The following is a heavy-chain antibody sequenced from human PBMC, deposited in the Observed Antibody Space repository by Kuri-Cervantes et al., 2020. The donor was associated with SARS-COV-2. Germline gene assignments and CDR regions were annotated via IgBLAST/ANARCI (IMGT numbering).Heavy chain of an antibody. J-gene: IGHJ5*02. D-gene: IGHD4-17*01. CDR3: ATGGDFGDYRWFDP. CDR1: GYSFTRQW. CDR2: IYSGDSDT. V-gene: IGHV5-51*01. Sequence: GESLKISCKGSGYSFTRQWIGWVRQRPGKGLEWMGIIYSGDSDTRYSPSFQGQVAISAVKSISTAYLQWSSLKASDTAMYYCATGGDFGDYRWFDPWGQGALVTVSS.